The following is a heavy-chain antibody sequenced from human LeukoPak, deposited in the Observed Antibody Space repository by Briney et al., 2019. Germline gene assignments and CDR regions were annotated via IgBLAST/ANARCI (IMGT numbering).Heavy chain of an antibody. CDR3: ARALGVSYYDILTGNNWFDP. D-gene: IGHD3-9*01. CDR1: GYTFTNYG. Sequence: GALVKVSCKASGYTFTNYGISWVRQAPGQGLEWMGWISAYNGNTNYAQKLQGRVTMTTDTSTSTAYMELRSLRSDDTAVYYCARALGVSYYDILTGNNWFDPWGQGTLVTVSS. CDR2: ISAYNGNT. J-gene: IGHJ5*02. V-gene: IGHV1-18*01.